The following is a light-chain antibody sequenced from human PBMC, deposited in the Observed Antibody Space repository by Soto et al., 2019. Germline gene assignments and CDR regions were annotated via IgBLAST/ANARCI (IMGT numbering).Light chain of an antibody. J-gene: IGKJ5*01. CDR2: GAS. V-gene: IGKV3-15*01. CDR1: QSVSSSH. CDR3: QQYNNWPIT. Sequence: SVLTQSPCTLSFSPGEIATLSCSASQSVSSSHLAWYQQKPGQAPRLLIYGASTRATGIPARFSGSGSGTEFTLTISSLQSEDFEIYYCQQYNNWPITFGQGTRLEIK.